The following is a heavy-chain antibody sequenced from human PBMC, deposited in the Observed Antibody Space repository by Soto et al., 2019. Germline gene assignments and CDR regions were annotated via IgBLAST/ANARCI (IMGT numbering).Heavy chain of an antibody. V-gene: IGHV1-18*01. D-gene: IGHD6-13*01. Sequence: ASVKVDCKTSGYTFTVYGGSCGRQATGQGLEWMGWISAYNGNTNYAQKLQGRVTMTTDTSTSTAYMELRSLRSDDTAVYYCARSGRSSWARWFDPWVQGTLVTVSS. CDR3: ARSGRSSWARWFDP. J-gene: IGHJ5*02. CDR1: GYTFTVYG. CDR2: ISAYNGNT.